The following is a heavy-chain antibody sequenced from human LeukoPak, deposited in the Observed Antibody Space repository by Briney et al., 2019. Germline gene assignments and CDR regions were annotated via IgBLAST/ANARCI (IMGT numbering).Heavy chain of an antibody. CDR2: ISAGSGTT. D-gene: IGHD3-22*01. J-gene: IGHJ4*02. Sequence: GGSLRLSCAASGFTFSNYPMSWVRQAPGKGLEWVSAISAGSGTTNYADSVKGRFTISRDNSKNTLYLQLNSLRAEDTAVYYCAKTDRSDYSYYFDYWGQGTLVTVSS. CDR3: AKTDRSDYSYYFDY. CDR1: GFTFSNYP. V-gene: IGHV3-23*01.